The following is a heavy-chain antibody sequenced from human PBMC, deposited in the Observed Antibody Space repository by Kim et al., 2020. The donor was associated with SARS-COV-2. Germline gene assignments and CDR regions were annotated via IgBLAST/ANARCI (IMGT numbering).Heavy chain of an antibody. CDR2: INTNTGNP. D-gene: IGHD1-1*01. Sequence: ASVKVSCKASGYTFTSYAMNWVRQAPGQGLEWMGWINTNTGNPTYAQGFTGRFVFSLDTSVSTAYLQISSLKAEDTAVYYCARDSNWNDGYYYYGMDVWGQGTTVTVSS. V-gene: IGHV7-4-1*02. CDR1: GYTFTSYA. CDR3: ARDSNWNDGYYYYGMDV. J-gene: IGHJ6*02.